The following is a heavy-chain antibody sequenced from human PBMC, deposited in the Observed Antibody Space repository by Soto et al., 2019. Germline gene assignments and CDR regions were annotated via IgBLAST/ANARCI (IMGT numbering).Heavy chain of an antibody. J-gene: IGHJ4*02. CDR2: IYSGGST. D-gene: IGHD2-15*01. Sequence: GGSLRLPCAASGFTVSSNYMSWVRQAPGKGLEWVSVIYSGGSTYYADSVKGRFTISRDNSKNTLYLQMNSLRAEDTAVYYCARDLSYGGIDYWGQGTLVTVSS. CDR3: ARDLSYGGIDY. V-gene: IGHV3-53*01. CDR1: GFTVSSNY.